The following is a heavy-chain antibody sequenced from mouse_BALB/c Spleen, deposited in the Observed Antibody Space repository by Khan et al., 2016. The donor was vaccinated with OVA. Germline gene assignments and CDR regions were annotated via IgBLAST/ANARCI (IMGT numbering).Heavy chain of an antibody. Sequence: QVQLKQSGAELVMPGASVKLSCKTSGYIFTSYWIHWVKQRSGQGLEWIARIYPGTDNTYYNEKFKDKATLTADKSSSTAYMKLSSLKSEDSDVYFWAREEALYHFDHWGQGTTLTVSS. J-gene: IGHJ2*01. V-gene: IGHV1-76*01. D-gene: IGHD3-2*02. CDR1: GYIFTSYW. CDR2: IYPGTDNT. CDR3: AREEALYHFDH.